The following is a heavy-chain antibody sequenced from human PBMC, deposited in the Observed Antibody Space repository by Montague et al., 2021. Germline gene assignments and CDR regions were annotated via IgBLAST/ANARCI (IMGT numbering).Heavy chain of an antibody. J-gene: IGHJ5*02. Sequence: SETLSLTCAVSGGSISSNNWWTWVRQPPGKGLEWIGEIFHNGSTTYSPSLNSRVTTSMDKSKNQFSLKLTSVTAADTAVYYCARVAAWGYYDTSGPNWFDPWGQGTLVTVSS. D-gene: IGHD3-22*01. CDR1: GGSISSNNW. V-gene: IGHV4-4*02. CDR3: ARVAAWGYYDTSGPNWFDP. CDR2: IFHNGST.